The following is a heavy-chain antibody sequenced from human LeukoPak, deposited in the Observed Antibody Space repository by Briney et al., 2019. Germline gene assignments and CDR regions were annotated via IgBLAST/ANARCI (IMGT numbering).Heavy chain of an antibody. J-gene: IGHJ1*01. V-gene: IGHV4-4*02. CDR2: IYHSGST. CDR1: GGSISSSNW. Sequence: SETLSLTCAVSGGSISSSNWWSWVRQPPGKGLKWIGEIYHSGSTNYNPSLKSRVTISVDKSKNQFSLKLSSVTAADTAVYYCARERYGGNPTARYFQHWGQGTLVTVSS. CDR3: ARERYGGNPTARYFQH. D-gene: IGHD4-23*01.